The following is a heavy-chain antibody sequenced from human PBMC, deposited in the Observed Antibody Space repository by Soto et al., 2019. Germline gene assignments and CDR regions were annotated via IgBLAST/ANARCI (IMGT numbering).Heavy chain of an antibody. D-gene: IGHD2-21*01. V-gene: IGHV4-59*01. CDR1: GGSISSDY. J-gene: IGHJ6*03. CDR3: AGGCGYAHYYYYMDG. Sequence: SETLPLTCTVSGGSISSDYWSWVRQPPGKGLEWIGYIYYSGSTNYNPSLKSRVTISVDTSQIQFSLKLSSVTAADTAVYYCAGGCGYAHYYYYMDGWGQGTTVTVSS. CDR2: IYYSGST.